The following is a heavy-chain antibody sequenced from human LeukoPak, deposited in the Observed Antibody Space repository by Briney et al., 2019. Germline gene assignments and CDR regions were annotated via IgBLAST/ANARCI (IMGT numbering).Heavy chain of an antibody. Sequence: SETLSLTCTVSGDSISSSNCYWGWIRQPPGKGLEWIGSIYYSGSTYYNPSLKSRVTISVDTSKNQFSLKLSSVTAADTAVYYCARSRPSPGYSSGWYTGAWFDPWGQGTLVTVSS. CDR2: IYYSGST. CDR1: GDSISSSNCY. CDR3: ARSRPSPGYSSGWYTGAWFDP. D-gene: IGHD6-19*01. J-gene: IGHJ5*02. V-gene: IGHV4-39*07.